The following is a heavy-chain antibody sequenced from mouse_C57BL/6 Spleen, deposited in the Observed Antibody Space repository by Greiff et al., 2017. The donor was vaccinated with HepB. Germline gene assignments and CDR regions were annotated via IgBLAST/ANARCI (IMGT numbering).Heavy chain of an antibody. CDR2: INPSSGYT. J-gene: IGHJ4*01. CDR1: GYTFTSYT. V-gene: IGHV1-4*01. CDR3: ASGDGGYAMDY. Sequence: QVQLQQSGAELARPGASVKMSCKASGYTFTSYTMHWVKQRPGQGLEWIGYINPSSGYTKYNQKFKDKATLTADKSSSTAYMQLSSLTSEDSAVYYCASGDGGYAMDYWGQGTSVTVSS.